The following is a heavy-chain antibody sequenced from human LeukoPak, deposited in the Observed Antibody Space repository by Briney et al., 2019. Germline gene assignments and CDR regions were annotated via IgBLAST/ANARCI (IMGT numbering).Heavy chain of an antibody. Sequence: GGSLRLSCAASGFTFSSYAMSWVRQAPGKGLEWVSGISGSGGITNYADSVKGRFTISRDNSKNTLYLQMNSLRAEDTAVYYCAKEVPYYYDSSGPSRDAFDIWGQGTMVTVSS. CDR2: ISGSGGIT. D-gene: IGHD3-22*01. CDR3: AKEVPYYYDSSGPSRDAFDI. CDR1: GFTFSSYA. V-gene: IGHV3-23*01. J-gene: IGHJ3*02.